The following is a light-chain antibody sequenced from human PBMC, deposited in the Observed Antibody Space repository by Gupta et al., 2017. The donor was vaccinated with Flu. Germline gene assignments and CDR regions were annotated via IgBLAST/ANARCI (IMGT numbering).Light chain of an antibody. CDR2: LNSDGSH. CDR3: QTWGTGIAV. J-gene: IGLJ7*01. V-gene: IGLV4-69*01. CDR1: SGHSSYA. Sequence: VKLTCTLSSGHSSYAIAWHQQQPEKGPRYLMKLNSDGSHSKGDGIPDRFSGSSSGAERYLTISSLQSEDEADYYCQTWGTGIAVFGGGTQLTVL.